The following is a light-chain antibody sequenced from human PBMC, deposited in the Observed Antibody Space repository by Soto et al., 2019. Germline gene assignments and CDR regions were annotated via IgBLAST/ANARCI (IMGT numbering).Light chain of an antibody. V-gene: IGLV2-14*03. CDR3: CSYADGSIYF. CDR2: YVD. CDR1: SRDVGAYDY. J-gene: IGLJ1*01. Sequence: QSALTQPDSVSGSPGQSITISCTGTSRDVGAYDYFSWYLQYPDKAPKLLIYYVDHRPSGVSSRFSGSKSGNTASLTISGLQAEDEGDYYCCSYADGSIYFFGTGTKLTVL.